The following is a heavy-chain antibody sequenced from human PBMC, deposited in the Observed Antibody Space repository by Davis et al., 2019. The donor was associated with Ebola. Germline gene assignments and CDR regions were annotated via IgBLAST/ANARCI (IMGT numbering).Heavy chain of an antibody. CDR1: GFTFSDYY. Sequence: GESLKISCAASGFTFSDYYMSWIRQAPGKGLEWVSYISSGGSTIYYADSVKGRFTISRDNAKNSLYLQMNSLRAEDTAVFYCARASFGYNSGWYADYWGPGSLVTVSS. J-gene: IGHJ4*02. CDR3: ARASFGYNSGWYADY. V-gene: IGHV3-11*04. CDR2: ISSGGSTI. D-gene: IGHD6-19*01.